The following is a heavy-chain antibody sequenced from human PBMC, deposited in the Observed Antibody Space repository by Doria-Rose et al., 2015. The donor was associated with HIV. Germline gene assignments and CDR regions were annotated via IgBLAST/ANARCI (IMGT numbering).Heavy chain of an antibody. Sequence: LGAGLLKPSETLSLTCAVYGGSFSGYYWSWIRQSPGKGLQWIGEINHSGNRNYNPSLNSRITVSVDTSKDQFSLKLRSETAADTAVYYCARRPPYSSSWKYWGQGTLVTVSS. CDR2: INHSGNR. V-gene: IGHV4-34*01. CDR3: ARRPPYSSSWKY. CDR1: GGSFSGYY. D-gene: IGHD6-13*01. J-gene: IGHJ4*02.